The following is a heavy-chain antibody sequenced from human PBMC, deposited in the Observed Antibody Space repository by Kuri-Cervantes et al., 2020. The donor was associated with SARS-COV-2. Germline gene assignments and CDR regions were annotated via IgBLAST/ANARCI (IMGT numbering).Heavy chain of an antibody. Sequence: AGSLTLSCTVSRGSLNNYYWSWIRQPPGKRLEWIGYFYSSGITNYDPSLKTRVTISADTSKNQLSLKLTSVTAAYSAVYYCARDNTLFSGSGFDSWGPGALVTVSS. CDR2: FYSSGIT. V-gene: IGHV4-59*01. CDR1: RGSLNNYY. CDR3: ARDNTLFSGSGFDS. J-gene: IGHJ4*02. D-gene: IGHD1-26*01.